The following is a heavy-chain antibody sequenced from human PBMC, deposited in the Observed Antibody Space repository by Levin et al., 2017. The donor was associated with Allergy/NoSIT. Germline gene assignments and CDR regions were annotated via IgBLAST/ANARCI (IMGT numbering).Heavy chain of an antibody. CDR3: ARAEVGSEH. V-gene: IGHV4-61*02. D-gene: IGHD3-10*01. CDR2: IYSSGSA. J-gene: IGHJ4*02. Sequence: ASETLSLTCNVSGGSISSGSYYWSWIRQPAAKGLDWIGRIYSSGSANYNPSLKSPVTISVDTSNNQFSLKLNSVTAADTAVYYCARAEVGSEHWGQGTLVTVSS. CDR1: GGSISSGSYY.